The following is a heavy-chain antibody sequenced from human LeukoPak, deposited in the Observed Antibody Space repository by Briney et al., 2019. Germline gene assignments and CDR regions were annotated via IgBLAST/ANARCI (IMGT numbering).Heavy chain of an antibody. CDR2: ISWNSGSI. D-gene: IGHD1-1*01. Sequence: GGSLRLSCAASGFTFDDYAMHWVRQAPGKGLEWVSGISWNSGSIGYADPVKGRFTISRDNSKNTLYLQMNSLRAEDTAVYYCARTEGAFDIWGQGTMVTVSS. J-gene: IGHJ3*02. CDR3: ARTEGAFDI. V-gene: IGHV3-9*01. CDR1: GFTFDDYA.